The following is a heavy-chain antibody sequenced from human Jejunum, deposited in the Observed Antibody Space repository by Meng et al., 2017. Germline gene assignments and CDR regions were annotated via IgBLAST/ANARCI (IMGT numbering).Heavy chain of an antibody. V-gene: IGHV3-23*01. D-gene: IGHD3-10*01. CDR1: GFTFNIYG. CDR2: INGTGVNT. J-gene: IGHJ6*02. CDR3: VRTMIWGGRGDYYYAMDV. Sequence: GESLKISCAASGFTFNIYGMGWVRQAPGKGLEWVSAINGTGVNTYYADSVRGRFTISRDNSKNTVYLEMNSLGAEDTAVYFCVRTMIWGGRGDYYYAMDVWGQGTTVTVSS.